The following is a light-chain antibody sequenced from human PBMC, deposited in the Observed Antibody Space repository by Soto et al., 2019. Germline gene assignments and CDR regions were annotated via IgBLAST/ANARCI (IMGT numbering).Light chain of an antibody. CDR2: SNS. Sequence: SVLTQPPSASGTPGQRVTISCSGSSSNIGTYFVYWYQQLPGTAPKLLIYSNSQRPSGVPDRFSGSKSGTSASLAINGLRSEDEADYYCAAWDGSLSGNVFGTGTKVTVL. CDR1: SSNIGTYF. J-gene: IGLJ1*01. V-gene: IGLV1-47*01. CDR3: AAWDGSLSGNV.